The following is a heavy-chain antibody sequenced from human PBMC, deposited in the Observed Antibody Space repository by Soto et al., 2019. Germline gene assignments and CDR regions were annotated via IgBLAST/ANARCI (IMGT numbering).Heavy chain of an antibody. CDR1: GFTFGSYW. CDR3: TRNYFNFWSGGDGLDV. D-gene: IGHD3-3*01. V-gene: IGHV3-74*01. J-gene: IGHJ6*02. CDR2: INVDGSNT. Sequence: EVQLVESGGGLVQPGGSLRLSCAASGFTFGSYWMHWVRQAPGKGLVWVSCINVDGSNTRYADSVKGRFTISRDNAMNILYLHMNSLRAEDTALYYCTRNYFNFWSGGDGLDVWGQGTTVAVSS.